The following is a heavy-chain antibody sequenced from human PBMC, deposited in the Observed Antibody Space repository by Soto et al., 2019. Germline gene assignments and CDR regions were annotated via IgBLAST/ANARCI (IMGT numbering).Heavy chain of an antibody. V-gene: IGHV2-5*02. CDR1: GFSLSTSGVG. CDR3: ARTYYDILPGYYTFDY. Sequence: QMTLKESGPTLVKPTQTLTLTCTFSGFSLSTSGVGVGWIRQPPGKALEWLALIYWDDDKRYSPSLKSRLTITKDTSKNQVVLTMTSMDPVDTATHYCARTYYDILPGYYTFDYWGQGTLVTVSS. D-gene: IGHD3-9*01. CDR2: IYWDDDK. J-gene: IGHJ4*02.